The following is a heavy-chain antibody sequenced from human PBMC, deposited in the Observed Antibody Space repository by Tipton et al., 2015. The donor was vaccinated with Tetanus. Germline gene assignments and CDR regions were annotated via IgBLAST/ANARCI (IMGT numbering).Heavy chain of an antibody. CDR2: SWYDGTDQ. CDR1: GFIFSSYG. CDR3: AREADCSGGSCFSGDFDN. V-gene: IGHV3-33*01. Sequence: SLRLSCAASGFIFSSYGIHWVRQAPGKGLEWVAVSWYDGTDQYYADSVKGRFTLSRDNSKNTLYLQMNSLRAEDTAVYYCAREADCSGGSCFSGDFDNWGQGTQVTGSS. D-gene: IGHD2-15*01. J-gene: IGHJ4*02.